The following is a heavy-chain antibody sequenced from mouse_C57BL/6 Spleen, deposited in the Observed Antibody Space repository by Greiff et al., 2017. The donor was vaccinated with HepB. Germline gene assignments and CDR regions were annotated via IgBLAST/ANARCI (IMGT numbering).Heavy chain of an antibody. CDR1: GYTFTSYW. Sequence: QVQLQQPGAELVRPGSSVKLSCKASGYTFTSYWMHWVKQRPIQGLEWIGNIDPSDSETHYNQKFKDKATLTVDKSSSTAYMQLSSPTSEDSAVYYCARSGLDPYYAMDYWGQGTSVTVSS. V-gene: IGHV1-52*01. CDR3: ARSGLDPYYAMDY. D-gene: IGHD3-1*01. J-gene: IGHJ4*01. CDR2: IDPSDSET.